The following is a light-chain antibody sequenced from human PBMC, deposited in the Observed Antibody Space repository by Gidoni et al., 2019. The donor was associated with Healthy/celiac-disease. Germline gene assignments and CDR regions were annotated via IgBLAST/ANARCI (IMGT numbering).Light chain of an antibody. J-gene: IGKJ4*01. CDR1: QSVSSN. V-gene: IGKV3D-15*01. Sequence: EIVMTQSPATLSVTPGERATLSCRASQSVSSNLAWYQQNPGQAPGLLIYGASTRATDIPARFSGSGSGTEFTLTISSLQSEDFAVYYCQQYNNWPPLTFGGGTKVEIK. CDR3: QQYNNWPPLT. CDR2: GAS.